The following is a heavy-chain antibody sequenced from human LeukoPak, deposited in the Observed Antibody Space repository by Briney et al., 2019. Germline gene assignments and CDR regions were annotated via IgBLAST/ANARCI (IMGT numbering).Heavy chain of an antibody. CDR1: GFRFSNYW. Sequence: TGGSLRLSCAASGFRFSNYWMTWARQAPGKGLEWVAHTNQDGSQKNYMDSVRGRYTLSRDNAKSSLYLQMNSLRVDDTAVYFCLGSASYTHWGQGTLVTVSS. D-gene: IGHD3-10*01. J-gene: IGHJ4*02. V-gene: IGHV3-7*01. CDR2: TNQDGSQK. CDR3: LGSASYTH.